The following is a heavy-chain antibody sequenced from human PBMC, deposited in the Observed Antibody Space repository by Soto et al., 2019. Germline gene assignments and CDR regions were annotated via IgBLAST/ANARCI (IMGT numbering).Heavy chain of an antibody. CDR1: GDSFTSDW. D-gene: IGHD2-2*01. V-gene: IGHV5-51*01. Sequence: VESVKISCSGSGDSFTSDWIGWVRQMPWKGLEWMGIIYPGDSDTRYSPSFQGQVTISADKSISTAYLQWSSLKASDTAMYYCARYGCSSTSCYPDYYGMDVWGQGTTVTVSS. J-gene: IGHJ6*02. CDR2: IYPGDSDT. CDR3: ARYGCSSTSCYPDYYGMDV.